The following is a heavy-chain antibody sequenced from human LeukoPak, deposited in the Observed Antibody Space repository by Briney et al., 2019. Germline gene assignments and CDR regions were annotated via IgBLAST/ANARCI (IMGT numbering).Heavy chain of an antibody. V-gene: IGHV3-30*02. Sequence: GGSLRLSCAASGFTFSSYGMHWVRQAPGKGLEWVAFILYDASNKYYADSVKGRFTISRDNSQNMMYLQMNSLRADDTAVYYCARVSHCSGGSCYPSYFYYMDVWGKGTTVTVSS. CDR3: ARVSHCSGGSCYPSYFYYMDV. J-gene: IGHJ6*03. CDR1: GFTFSSYG. D-gene: IGHD2-15*01. CDR2: ILYDASNK.